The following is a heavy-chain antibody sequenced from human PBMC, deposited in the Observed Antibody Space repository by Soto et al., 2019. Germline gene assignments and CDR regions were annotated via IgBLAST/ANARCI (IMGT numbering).Heavy chain of an antibody. V-gene: IGHV3-64D*06. Sequence: GGSLRLSCSASGFTFSGYAMFWVRQAPGKGLEYVSGVSDNGGTTNYADPVKGRFTVSRDNSKNTLYLRMSSLKIEDTAVYYCLTYGGHPPLYHWGPGTLVTVSS. J-gene: IGHJ5*02. CDR2: VSDNGGTT. CDR3: LTYGGHPPLYH. D-gene: IGHD4-17*01. CDR1: GFTFSGYA.